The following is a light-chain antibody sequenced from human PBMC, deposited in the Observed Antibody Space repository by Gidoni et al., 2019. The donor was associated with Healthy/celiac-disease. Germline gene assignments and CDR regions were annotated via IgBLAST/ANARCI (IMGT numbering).Light chain of an antibody. CDR3: QQSYSTHFT. Sequence: DIQMTQSPSSLSASVGDRVTITCRASQSISSYLNWYQQKPGKAPKLLIYAASSLQSWVPSRFSGSGSGTDFTLTISSLQPEDFATYYCQQSYSTHFTFGQGTKLEIK. CDR2: AAS. V-gene: IGKV1-39*01. CDR1: QSISSY. J-gene: IGKJ2*01.